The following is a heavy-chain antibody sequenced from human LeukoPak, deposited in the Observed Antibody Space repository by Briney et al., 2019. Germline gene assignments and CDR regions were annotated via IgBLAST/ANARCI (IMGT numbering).Heavy chain of an antibody. Sequence: GGSLRLSCAASGFTFSSYSMNWVRQAPGKGLEWVSYISSSSSTIYYADSVKGRFTISRDSAKNSLYLQMNSLRAEDTAVYYCARDGTDSSGYYLQPYYYYYYMDVWGKGTTVTVSS. D-gene: IGHD3-22*01. CDR2: ISSSSSTI. J-gene: IGHJ6*03. CDR3: ARDGTDSSGYYLQPYYYYYYMDV. V-gene: IGHV3-48*04. CDR1: GFTFSSYS.